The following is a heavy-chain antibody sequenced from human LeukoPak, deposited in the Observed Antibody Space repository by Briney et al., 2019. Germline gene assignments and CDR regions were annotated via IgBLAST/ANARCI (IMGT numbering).Heavy chain of an antibody. D-gene: IGHD2-2*01. J-gene: IGHJ4*02. CDR1: GGSGGSISSSNY. CDR3: ARAGQGYCTSASCFLSLDY. V-gene: IGHV4-4*02. Sequence: SGTLSLTCAVSGGSGGSISSSNYWSWVRQPPGKGLEWIGEIYHSGSTNYNPSLKSRVTISVDKSKNQFSLKLNSVTAADTAVYYCARAGQGYCTSASCFLSLDYWGQGTLVTVSS. CDR2: IYHSGST.